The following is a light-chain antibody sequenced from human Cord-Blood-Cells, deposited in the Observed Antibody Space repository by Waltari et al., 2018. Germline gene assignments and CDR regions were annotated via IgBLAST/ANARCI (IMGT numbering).Light chain of an antibody. CDR1: SSDVGSYNL. CDR2: EGS. Sequence: QSALTQPASVSGSPGQSITIPCTRTSSDVGSYNLVSWCQQHPGNAPKLMIYEGSKRPSGVSNRFSGSKSGNTASLTISGLQAEDEADYYCCSFAGSSTLVFGGGTKLTVL. V-gene: IGLV2-23*01. J-gene: IGLJ2*01. CDR3: CSFAGSSTLV.